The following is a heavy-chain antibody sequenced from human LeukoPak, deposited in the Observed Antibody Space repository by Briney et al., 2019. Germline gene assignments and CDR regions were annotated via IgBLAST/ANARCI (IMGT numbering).Heavy chain of an antibody. D-gene: IGHD5-24*01. CDR3: ARRRDGYNWVYFDL. CDR1: GGSFSGYY. Sequence: PSETLSLTCAVYGGSFSGYYWSWIRQAPGKGLEWLSYISSSGSTIYYADSVKGRFTISRDNAKNSLYLQMNSLRAEDTAVYYCARRRDGYNWVYFDLWGRGTLVTVSS. J-gene: IGHJ2*01. CDR2: ISSSGSTI. V-gene: IGHV3-11*01.